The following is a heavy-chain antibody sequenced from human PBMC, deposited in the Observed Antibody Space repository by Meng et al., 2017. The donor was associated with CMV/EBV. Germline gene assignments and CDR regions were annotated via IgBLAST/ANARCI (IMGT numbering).Heavy chain of an antibody. CDR3: ARGLKKNRDIVVVPAASRNAFDI. CDR2: INHSGST. J-gene: IGHJ3*02. V-gene: IGHV4-34*01. D-gene: IGHD2-2*01. CDR1: GGSSSGYS. Sequence: SETLSLTCAVYGGSSSGYSWSWFRQPPGKGLEWIGEINHSGSTNYNPSLKRRVTISVEPSKNQLSLKRSAVTAADTAVYYCARGLKKNRDIVVVPAASRNAFDIWGQGTMVTVSS.